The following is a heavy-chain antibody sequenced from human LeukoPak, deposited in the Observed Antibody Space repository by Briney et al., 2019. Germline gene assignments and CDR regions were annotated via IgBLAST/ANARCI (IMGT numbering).Heavy chain of an antibody. CDR1: GGSISNYY. J-gene: IGHJ4*02. CDR2: IHYSGST. CDR3: ARDPHAAAGHFDY. Sequence: PSETLSLTCTVSGGSISNYYWSWIRQPPGKGLEWIGYIHYSGSTKYNPSLKSRVTISVDTSKNQFSLRLTSVTAADTAVYYCARDPHAAAGHFDYWGQRTLVTVSS. V-gene: IGHV4-59*01. D-gene: IGHD6-13*01.